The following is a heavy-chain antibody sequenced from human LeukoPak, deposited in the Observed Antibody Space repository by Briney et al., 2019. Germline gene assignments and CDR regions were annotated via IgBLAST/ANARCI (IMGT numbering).Heavy chain of an antibody. V-gene: IGHV3-7*01. D-gene: IGHD3-10*01. CDR3: AKVAKYYYGSETYYFFEH. CDR2: INQDGTEK. CDR1: GFTFTTYW. J-gene: IGHJ4*02. Sequence: GGSLRLSCAASGFTFTTYWMTWVRQAPGKGLEWVANINQDGTEKYYVDSVKGRFTISRDNAKNSLYLQMNSLRVEDTAVYYCAKVAKYYYGSETYYFFEHWGQGTPVTVSS.